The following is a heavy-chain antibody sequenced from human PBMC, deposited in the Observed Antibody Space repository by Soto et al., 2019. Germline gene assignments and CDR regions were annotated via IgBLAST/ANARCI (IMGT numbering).Heavy chain of an antibody. J-gene: IGHJ2*01. CDR3: ARDWYFDL. V-gene: IGHV3-33*01. Sequence: QVQLVESGGGVVQPGRSLRLSCAASAFTFSNYGMHWVRQAPGKGLEWVALIWYDASNKYYAESVKGRFTISRDNSKNTLYLQMNSLRAEDTAVYYCARDWYFDLWGRGTLVTVSS. CDR1: AFTFSNYG. CDR2: IWYDASNK.